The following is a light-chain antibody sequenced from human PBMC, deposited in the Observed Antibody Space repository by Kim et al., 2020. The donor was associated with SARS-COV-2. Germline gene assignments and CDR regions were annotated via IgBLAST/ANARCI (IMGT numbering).Light chain of an antibody. Sequence: DIQMTQSPSSLSASVGDRVTITCQASQDIRNYLNWSQQKPGKAPKPLIYDASNLETGVPSRFSGSGSGTDFTFTISSLQPEDIATYYCEQYDDQPYTFGQGGKMEI. CDR2: DAS. CDR1: QDIRNY. J-gene: IGKJ2*01. CDR3: EQYDDQPYT. V-gene: IGKV1-33*01.